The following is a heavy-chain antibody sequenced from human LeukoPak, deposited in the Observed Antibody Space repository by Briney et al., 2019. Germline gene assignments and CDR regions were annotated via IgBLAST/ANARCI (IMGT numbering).Heavy chain of an antibody. J-gene: IGHJ4*02. CDR2: INSDGSST. D-gene: IGHD3-22*01. CDR1: GFTFSTYY. CDR3: ARDYYDSSGYYYVFDY. Sequence: GGSLRLSCAASGFTFSTYYMHWVRQAPGKGPLWVSRINSDGSSTSHADSVKGRFTISRDNAKNTLYLQMNSLRAEDTAVYYCARDYYDSSGYYYVFDYWGQGTLVTVSS. V-gene: IGHV3-74*01.